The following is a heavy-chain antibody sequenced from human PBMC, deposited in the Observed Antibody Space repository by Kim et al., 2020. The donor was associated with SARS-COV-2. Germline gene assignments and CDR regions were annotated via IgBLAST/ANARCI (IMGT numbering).Heavy chain of an antibody. V-gene: IGHV1-3*01. CDR2: INAGNGNT. D-gene: IGHD1-26*01. CDR3: ARAVGLWADAPRY. CDR1: GYTFTSYA. J-gene: IGHJ4*02. Sequence: ASVKVSCKASGYTFTSYAMHWVRQAPGQRLEWMGWINAGNGNTQYSQKFQGRVTITRDTSASTAYMALSSLRSEDTAVYYCARAVGLWADAPRYWGQGTLVTVSS.